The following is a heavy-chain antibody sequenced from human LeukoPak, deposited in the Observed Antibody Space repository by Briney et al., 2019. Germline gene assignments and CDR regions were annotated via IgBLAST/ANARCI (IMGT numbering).Heavy chain of an antibody. CDR1: GFTYSSFA. D-gene: IGHD3-10*01. V-gene: IGHV3-30*04. CDR2: ISYDGSAK. J-gene: IGHJ4*02. Sequence: GGSLRLSCAASGFTYSSFAMHWVRQAPGKGLEWVAIISYDGSAKYYADSVKGRFTISRDNSKNTLYLQMNSLRAEDTAVYYCARDGRYYYGSGSYIWGQGTLVTVSS. CDR3: ARDGRYYYGSGSYI.